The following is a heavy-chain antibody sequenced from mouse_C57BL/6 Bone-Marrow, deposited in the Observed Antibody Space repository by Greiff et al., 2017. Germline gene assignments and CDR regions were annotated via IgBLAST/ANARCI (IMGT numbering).Heavy chain of an antibody. J-gene: IGHJ2*01. Sequence: QVQLQQSGAELMKPGASVKLSCKATGYTFTGYWIEWVKQRPGHGLEWIGEILPGSGSTNYNEKFKGKATFTADTSSNTAYMQLSSLTTEDSAIYYGAREGYYGSSYGDYFDYWGQGTTLTVSS. CDR1: GYTFTGYW. V-gene: IGHV1-9*01. CDR2: ILPGSGST. D-gene: IGHD1-1*01. CDR3: AREGYYGSSYGDYFDY.